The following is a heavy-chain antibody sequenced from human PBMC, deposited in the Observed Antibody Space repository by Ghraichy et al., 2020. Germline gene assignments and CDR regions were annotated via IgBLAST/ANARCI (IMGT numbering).Heavy chain of an antibody. V-gene: IGHV3-43*01. D-gene: IGHD4-17*01. CDR3: ARDSGGFKSLTVTSGWDY. CDR2: SSWDGIGT. Sequence: GGSLRLSCAAAGFNHDDFSMIWVRQAPGKGLEWVSLSSWDGIGTYYADSVKGRFTITRDNSRGSLYLQMNSLRTEDTALYYCARDSGGFKSLTVTSGWDYWGQGTLVTVSS. CDR1: GFNHDDFS. J-gene: IGHJ4*02.